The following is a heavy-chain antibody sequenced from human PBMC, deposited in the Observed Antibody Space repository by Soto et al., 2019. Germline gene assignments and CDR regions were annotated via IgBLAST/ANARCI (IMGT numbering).Heavy chain of an antibody. V-gene: IGHV4-59*01. CDR3: ARTPGRADWFDP. CDR2: IYYSGST. D-gene: IGHD3-10*01. Sequence: PSETLSLTCTVSGDSINSYYWSWIRQPPGKGLEWIGYIYYSGSTNYNPSLRSRVTISVDTSKNQFSLNLGSVTAADTAVYYCARTPGRADWFDPWGQGTLVTVSS. CDR1: GDSINSYY. J-gene: IGHJ5*02.